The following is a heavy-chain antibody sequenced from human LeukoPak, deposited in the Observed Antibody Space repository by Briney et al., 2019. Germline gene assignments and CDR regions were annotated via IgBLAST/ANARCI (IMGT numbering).Heavy chain of an antibody. V-gene: IGHV4-59*01. CDR2: IYYSGST. CDR1: GGSFSSYY. Sequence: SETLSLTCAVYGGSFSSYYWSWIRQPPGKGLEWIGYIYYSGSTNYNSSLKSRVTISVDTSKNQFSLKLSSVTAADTAIYYCARDRSGGYNWFDPWGQGTLVTVSS. D-gene: IGHD2-15*01. J-gene: IGHJ5*02. CDR3: ARDRSGGYNWFDP.